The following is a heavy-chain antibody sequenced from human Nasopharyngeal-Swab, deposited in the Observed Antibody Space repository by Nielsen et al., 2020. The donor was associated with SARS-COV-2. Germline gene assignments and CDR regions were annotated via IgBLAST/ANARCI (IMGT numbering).Heavy chain of an antibody. CDR2: ITSSGSYI. CDR1: GFTFSTYS. V-gene: IGHV3-21*01. Sequence: GESLKISCAASGFTFSTYSMHWVRQAPGKGLEWVSAITSSGSYIYYADSVKGRFTISRDNAKNSLFLQMSSLRVEDTAVYYCAAGLDYWGQGILVTVSS. CDR3: AAGLDY. J-gene: IGHJ4*02.